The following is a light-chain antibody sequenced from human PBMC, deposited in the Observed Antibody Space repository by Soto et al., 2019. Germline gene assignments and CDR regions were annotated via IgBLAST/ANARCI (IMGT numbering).Light chain of an antibody. CDR3: QQYGNLYT. J-gene: IGKJ2*01. CDR2: GAS. CDR1: QSVSSSY. V-gene: IGKV3-20*01. Sequence: EIVLTQSPGTLSLPLGERATLSCRASQSVSSSYLAWYQQKPGQAPRLLIYGASSRATGIPDRFSGSGSGTDFTLTISRLEPEDFAVYYCQQYGNLYTFGQGTKLEIK.